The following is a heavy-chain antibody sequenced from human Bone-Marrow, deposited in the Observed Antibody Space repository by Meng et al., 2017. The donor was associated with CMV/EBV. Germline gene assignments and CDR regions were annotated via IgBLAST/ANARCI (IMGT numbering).Heavy chain of an antibody. CDR2: INSDGSST. CDR1: GFTFSSYW. D-gene: IGHD2-2*01. J-gene: IGHJ5*02. Sequence: GGSLRLXXAASGFTFSSYWMHWVRQAPGKGLVWVSRINSDGSSTSYADSVKGRFTISRDNAKNTLYLQMNSLRAEDTAVYYCARGVVPAAYVPSHPNWFDPWGQGTLVTVSS. V-gene: IGHV3-74*01. CDR3: ARGVVPAAYVPSHPNWFDP.